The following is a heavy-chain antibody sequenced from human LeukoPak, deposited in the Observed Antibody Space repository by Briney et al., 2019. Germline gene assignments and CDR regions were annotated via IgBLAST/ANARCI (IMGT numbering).Heavy chain of an antibody. CDR2: IYYSGST. CDR1: GGSISSYY. D-gene: IGHD1-14*01. V-gene: IGHV4-59*01. CDR3: ARATRGRFDY. Sequence: PPETLSLTCTVSGGSISSYYWSWIRQPPGKGLEWIGYIYYSGSTNYNPSLKSRVTISVDTSKNQFSLKLSSVTAADTAVYYCARATRGRFDYWGQGTLVTVSS. J-gene: IGHJ4*02.